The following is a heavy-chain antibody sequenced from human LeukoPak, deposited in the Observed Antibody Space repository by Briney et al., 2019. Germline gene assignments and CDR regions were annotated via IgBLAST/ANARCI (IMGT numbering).Heavy chain of an antibody. CDR3: AKDGIGHCSSTSCYACAYFDY. J-gene: IGHJ4*02. CDR2: IRYDGSNK. Sequence: GGSLRLSCAASGFTFSSYGMHWVRQAPGKGLEWVAFIRYDGSNKYYADSVKGRFTISRDNSKNTLYLQMNSLRAEDTAVYYCAKDGIGHCSSTSCYACAYFDYWGQGTLVTVSS. CDR1: GFTFSSYG. V-gene: IGHV3-30*02. D-gene: IGHD2-2*01.